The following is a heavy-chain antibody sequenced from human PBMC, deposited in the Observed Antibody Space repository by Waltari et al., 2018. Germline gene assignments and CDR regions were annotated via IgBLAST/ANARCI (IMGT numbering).Heavy chain of an antibody. CDR1: GGTFSSYA. CDR2: IIPIFGTA. V-gene: IGHV1-69*14. Sequence: QVQLVQFGAEVKKPGSSVKVSCKASGGTFSSYAISWVRQAPGQGLEWMGGIIPIFGTANDAQKFQGRVTITADKSTSTAYMELSSLRSEDTAVYYCARDARYSSYLDYWGQGTLVTVSS. D-gene: IGHD6-13*01. J-gene: IGHJ4*02. CDR3: ARDARYSSYLDY.